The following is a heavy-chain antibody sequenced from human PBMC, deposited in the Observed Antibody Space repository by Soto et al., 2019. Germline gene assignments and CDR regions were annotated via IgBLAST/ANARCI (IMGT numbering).Heavy chain of an antibody. CDR2: VGGSGDST. J-gene: IGHJ4*02. CDR1: GFTFSNYA. Sequence: EVHLLDSGGGLVQPGGSLRLSCAASGFTFSNYAMSWVRQAPGKGLEWVSGVGGSGDSTYYADSVKGRFTISRDNSKVTLYLQMDSLRAEDTAVYYCAKSPLGYCSGGSCYPPHYFAYWGQGTLVTVSS. CDR3: AKSPLGYCSGGSCYPPHYFAY. D-gene: IGHD2-15*01. V-gene: IGHV3-23*01.